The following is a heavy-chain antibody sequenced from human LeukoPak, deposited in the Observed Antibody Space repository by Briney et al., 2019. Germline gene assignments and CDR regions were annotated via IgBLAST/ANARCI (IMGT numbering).Heavy chain of an antibody. J-gene: IGHJ6*03. CDR2: IYSGGST. CDR1: GFTFRSYA. Sequence: PGGSLRLSCAVSGFTFRSYAMSWVRQAPGKGLEWVSVIYSGGSTYYADSVKGRFTISRDNSKNTLYLQMNSLRAEDTAVYYCARDYYGSGSYYYYYMDVWGKGTTVTTSS. D-gene: IGHD3-10*01. V-gene: IGHV3-66*01. CDR3: ARDYYGSGSYYYYYMDV.